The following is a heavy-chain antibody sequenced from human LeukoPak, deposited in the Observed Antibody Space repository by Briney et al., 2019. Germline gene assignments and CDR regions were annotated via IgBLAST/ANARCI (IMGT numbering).Heavy chain of an antibody. CDR1: GYSFTSYW. CDR2: IYPGDSDT. D-gene: IGHD3-10*01. Sequence: GESLKISCKDSGYSFTSYWIGWVRQMPGKGLEWMGIIYPGDSDTRYSPSFQGQVTISADKSISTAYLQWSSLKASDTAMYYCARLMVRGVIITGWFDPWGQGTLVTVSS. CDR3: ARLMVRGVIITGWFDP. J-gene: IGHJ5*02. V-gene: IGHV5-51*01.